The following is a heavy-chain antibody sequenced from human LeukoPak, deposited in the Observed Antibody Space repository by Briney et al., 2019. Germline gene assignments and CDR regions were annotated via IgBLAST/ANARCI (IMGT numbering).Heavy chain of an antibody. CDR2: MNPNSGNT. Sequence: ASVKVSCKASGYTFTSYGISWVRQATGQGLEWMGWMNPNSGNTGYAQKFQGRVTITRNTSISTAYMELSSLRSEDTAVYYCAAGYGSGKSFDYWGQGTLVTVSS. CDR1: GYTFTSYG. D-gene: IGHD3-10*01. V-gene: IGHV1-8*03. J-gene: IGHJ4*02. CDR3: AAGYGSGKSFDY.